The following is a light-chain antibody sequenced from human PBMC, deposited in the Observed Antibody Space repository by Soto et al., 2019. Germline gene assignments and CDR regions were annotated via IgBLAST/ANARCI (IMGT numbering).Light chain of an antibody. J-gene: IGLJ1*01. CDR1: SSDVGGFNY. CDR3: ASYTTSSTYV. Sequence: QSVLTQAASLSGSPGQSIAISCTGTSSDVGGFNYVSWYQQHPGKAPKFMIYDVSSRPSGVSDRFSGSKSGNTASLTISGLQAEDEADYYCASYTTSSTYVFGTGTKVTVL. CDR2: DVS. V-gene: IGLV2-14*03.